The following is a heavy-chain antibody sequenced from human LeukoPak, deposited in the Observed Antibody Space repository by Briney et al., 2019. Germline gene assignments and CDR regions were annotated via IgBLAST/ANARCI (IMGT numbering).Heavy chain of an antibody. CDR3: ARFLQLPTPDYGMDV. J-gene: IGHJ6*02. CDR2: IIPIFGTA. CDR1: GGTFSSYA. V-gene: IGHV1-69*13. D-gene: IGHD2-2*01. Sequence: SVKVSCKASGGTFSSYAISWVRQAPGQGLEWMGGIIPIFGTANYAQKFQGRVTITADESTSTAYMELSSLRSGDTAVYYCARFLQLPTPDYGMDVWGQGTTVTVSS.